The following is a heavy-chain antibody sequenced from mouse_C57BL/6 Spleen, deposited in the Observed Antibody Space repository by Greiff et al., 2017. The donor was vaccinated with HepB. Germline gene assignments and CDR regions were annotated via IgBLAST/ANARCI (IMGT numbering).Heavy chain of an antibody. CDR1: GYTFTSYT. CDR3: AREAYGSSFPWFAY. D-gene: IGHD1-1*01. CDR2: INPSSGYT. V-gene: IGHV1-4*01. J-gene: IGHJ3*01. Sequence: QVQLQQSGAELARPGASVKMSCKASGYTFTSYTMHWVKQRPGQGLEWIGYINPSSGYTKYNQKFKDKATLTADKSSSTAYMQLSSLTSEDSAVYYCAREAYGSSFPWFAYWGQGTLVTVSA.